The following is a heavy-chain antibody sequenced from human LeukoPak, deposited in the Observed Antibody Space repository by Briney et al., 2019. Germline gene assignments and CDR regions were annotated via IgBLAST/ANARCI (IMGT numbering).Heavy chain of an antibody. Sequence: SETLSLTCTVSGGSISSSSYYWGWIRQPPGKGLEWMGSIYYSGSTYYNPSLKSRVTISVDTSKNQFSLKLSSVTAADTAVYYCARSPQSDYFDYWGQGTLVTVSS. CDR3: ARSPQSDYFDY. V-gene: IGHV4-39*07. CDR1: GGSISSSSYY. CDR2: IYYSGST. J-gene: IGHJ4*02.